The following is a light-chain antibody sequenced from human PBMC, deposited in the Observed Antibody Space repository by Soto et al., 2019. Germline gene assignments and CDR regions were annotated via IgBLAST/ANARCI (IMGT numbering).Light chain of an antibody. CDR1: SSNIGAGYD. CDR2: GNS. J-gene: IGLJ1*01. CDR3: QSYDSSLSGPHWV. Sequence: QSVLTQPPSVSGAPGQRVTISCTGSSSNIGAGYDVHWYQQLPGTAPKLLIYGNSNRPSGVPDRFSGSKSGTSASLAITGLQAEDEADYYCQSYDSSLSGPHWVFVTGTKVTVL. V-gene: IGLV1-40*01.